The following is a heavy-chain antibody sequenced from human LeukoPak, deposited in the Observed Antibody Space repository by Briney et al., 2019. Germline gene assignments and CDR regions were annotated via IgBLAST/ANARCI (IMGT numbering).Heavy chain of an antibody. D-gene: IGHD4-11*01. CDR1: GFTFSSYA. CDR2: ISGSGGST. V-gene: IGHV3-23*01. Sequence: PGGSLRLSCAASGFTFSSYAMSWVRQAPGKGLEWVSAISGSGGSTYYADSVKGRFTISRGNSKNTLYLQMNSLRAEDTAVYYCAKGLYSIYYYYGMDVWGQGTTVTVSS. J-gene: IGHJ6*02. CDR3: AKGLYSIYYYYGMDV.